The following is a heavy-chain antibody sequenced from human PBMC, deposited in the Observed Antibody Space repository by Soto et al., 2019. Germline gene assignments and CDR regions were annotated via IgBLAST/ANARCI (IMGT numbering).Heavy chain of an antibody. J-gene: IGHJ6*02. CDR3: TTAMVRDYYYYGMDV. CDR1: GFTFSNAW. CDR2: IKSKTDGGTT. V-gene: IGHV3-15*01. D-gene: IGHD6-13*01. Sequence: GGSLRLSCAASGFTFSNAWMSWVRQAPGKGLEWVGRIKSKTDGGTTDYAAPVKGRFTISRDDSKNTLYLQMNSLKAEDTAVYYCTTAMVRDYYYYGMDVWGQGTTVTVSS.